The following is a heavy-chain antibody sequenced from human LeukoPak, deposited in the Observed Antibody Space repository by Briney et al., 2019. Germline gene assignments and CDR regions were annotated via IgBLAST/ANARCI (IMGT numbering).Heavy chain of an antibody. V-gene: IGHV1-69*05. CDR1: GGTFSSYA. J-gene: IGHJ4*02. D-gene: IGHD3-3*01. Sequence: ASVKVSCKASGGTFSSYAISWVRQAPGQGLEWMGGTIPIFGTANYAQKFQGRVTITTDESTSTAYMELSSLRSEDTAVYYCARQAHYYDFWSGYFTAPNIFYFDYWGQGTLVTVSS. CDR2: TIPIFGTA. CDR3: ARQAHYYDFWSGYFTAPNIFYFDY.